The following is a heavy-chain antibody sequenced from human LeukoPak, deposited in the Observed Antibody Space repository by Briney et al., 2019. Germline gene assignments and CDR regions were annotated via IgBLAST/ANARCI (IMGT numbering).Heavy chain of an antibody. J-gene: IGHJ4*02. V-gene: IGHV3-15*05. Sequence: GGSLRLSCATSGFTFKPAWMTWVRQAPGKGLEWVGRVKTKADGPTDYAAPVKGRFTISRDDSKAMVYLQMSSLKTDDTGVYYCAYSSAWDKRFYLDYWGQGTLVTVSS. CDR2: VKTKADGPT. CDR1: GFTFKPAW. CDR3: AYSSAWDKRFYLDY. D-gene: IGHD6-6*01.